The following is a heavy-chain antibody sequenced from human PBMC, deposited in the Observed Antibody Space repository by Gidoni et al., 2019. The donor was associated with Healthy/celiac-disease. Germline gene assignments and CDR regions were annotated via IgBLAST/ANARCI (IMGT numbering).Heavy chain of an antibody. CDR2: IRYDGSNK. Sequence: QVQLVESGGGVVQPGGSLRLYCAASGFTLSSYGMHWVRQAPGKGLEWVAFIRYDGSNKYYADSVKGRFTISRDNSKNTLYLQMNSLRAEDTAVYYCAKDELLLWFRELSAFDYWGQGTLVTVSS. CDR3: AKDELLLWFRELSAFDY. CDR1: GFTLSSYG. V-gene: IGHV3-30*02. D-gene: IGHD3-10*01. J-gene: IGHJ4*02.